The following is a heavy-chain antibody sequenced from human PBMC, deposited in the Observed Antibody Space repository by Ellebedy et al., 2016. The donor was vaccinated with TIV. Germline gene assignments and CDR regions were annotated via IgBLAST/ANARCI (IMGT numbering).Heavy chain of an antibody. Sequence: PGGSLRLSCAASGFTFSSYAMSWVRQAPGKGLEWVSASSGSGGSTYYADSVKGRFTISSDNSKNTLYLQMKSLRAEDTAVYYCAKWERIMITFGGVIRGWGQGTLVTVSS. CDR3: AKWERIMITFGGVIRG. J-gene: IGHJ4*02. CDR2: SSGSGGST. D-gene: IGHD3-16*02. V-gene: IGHV3-23*01. CDR1: GFTFSSYA.